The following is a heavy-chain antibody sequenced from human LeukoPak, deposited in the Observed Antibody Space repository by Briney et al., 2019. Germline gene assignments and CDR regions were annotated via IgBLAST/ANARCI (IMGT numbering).Heavy chain of an antibody. D-gene: IGHD6-13*01. CDR3: ARVSSSWYLSAYYFDY. V-gene: IGHV4-34*01. CDR2: INHSGST. J-gene: IGHJ4*02. CDR1: GGSFSGYY. Sequence: SETLSLTCAVYGGSFSGYYWSWIRQPPGKGPEWIGEINHSGSTNYNPSLKSRVTISVDTSKNQFSLKLSSVTAADTAVYYCARVSSSWYLSAYYFDYWGQGTLVTVSS.